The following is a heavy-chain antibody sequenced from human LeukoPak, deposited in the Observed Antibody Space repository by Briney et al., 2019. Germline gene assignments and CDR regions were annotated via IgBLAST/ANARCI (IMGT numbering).Heavy chain of an antibody. CDR2: ISYDGSNK. Sequence: GGSLRLSCAASGFTFSSYGMHWVRQAPGKGLEWVAVISYDGSNKYYADSVKGRFTISRDNSKNTLDLQMNSLRAEDTAVYYCAKDHAPVVPGAIVYWGQGTLVTVSS. CDR1: GFTFSSYG. CDR3: AKDHAPVVPGAIVY. D-gene: IGHD2-2*01. V-gene: IGHV3-30*18. J-gene: IGHJ4*02.